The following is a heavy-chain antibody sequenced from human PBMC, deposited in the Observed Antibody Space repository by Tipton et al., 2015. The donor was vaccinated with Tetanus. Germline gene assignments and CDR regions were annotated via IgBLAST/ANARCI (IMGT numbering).Heavy chain of an antibody. D-gene: IGHD3-22*01. CDR1: NGSVSSSLYC. Sequence: TLSLTCTVSNGSVSSSLYCWAWVRQSPGRGLEWIGTIYYNGNTYYNPSLKSRVTISVDTSKNQFSLKLTSVTAADTAVYYCARRDYSDSSVDNWGQGTLVTVSS. CDR2: IYYNGNT. CDR3: ARRDYSDSSVDN. J-gene: IGHJ4*02. V-gene: IGHV4-39*01.